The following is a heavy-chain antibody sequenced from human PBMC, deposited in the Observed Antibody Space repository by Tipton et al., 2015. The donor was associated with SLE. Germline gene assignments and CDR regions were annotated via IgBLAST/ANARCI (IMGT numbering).Heavy chain of an antibody. J-gene: IGHJ4*02. D-gene: IGHD4-11*01. V-gene: IGHV4-59*12. CDR3: ARDRVDYSTSTIDY. CDR2: IYYSGST. Sequence: TLSLTCTVSGGSISSYYWSWIRQPQGKGLEWIGYIYYSGSTNYNPSPKSRVTISVDTSKNQFPLKLSSVTAADTAVYYCARDRVDYSTSTIDYWGQGPLVTVSS. CDR1: GGSISSYY.